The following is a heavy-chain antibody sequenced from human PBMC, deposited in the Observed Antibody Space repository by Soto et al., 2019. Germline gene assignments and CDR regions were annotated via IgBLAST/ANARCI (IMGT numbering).Heavy chain of an antibody. D-gene: IGHD5-18*01. J-gene: IGHJ4*02. V-gene: IGHV3-30-3*01. Sequence: QVQLVESGGGVVQPGRSLRLSCAASGFTFSSYAMHWVRQAPGKGLEWVAVISYDGSNKYYADSVKGRFTISRDNSKNTLYLQMNSLRAEGTAVYYCARDLRHSYGYLEVDDYWGQGTLVTVSS. CDR2: ISYDGSNK. CDR1: GFTFSSYA. CDR3: ARDLRHSYGYLEVDDY.